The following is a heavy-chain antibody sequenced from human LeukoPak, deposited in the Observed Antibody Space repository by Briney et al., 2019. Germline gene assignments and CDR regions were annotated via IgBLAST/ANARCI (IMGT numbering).Heavy chain of an antibody. Sequence: GGSLRLSCAASGFTFSSYSMNWVRQAPGKGLEWVSHVSTSSDTIYYADSVKGRFTISRDNAKNSLYLQMNSLRDEDTAVYYCARDDLRVSNYFDYWGQGTLVTVSS. D-gene: IGHD3-10*01. CDR3: ARDDLRVSNYFDY. CDR1: GFTFSSYS. V-gene: IGHV3-48*02. J-gene: IGHJ4*02. CDR2: VSTSSDTI.